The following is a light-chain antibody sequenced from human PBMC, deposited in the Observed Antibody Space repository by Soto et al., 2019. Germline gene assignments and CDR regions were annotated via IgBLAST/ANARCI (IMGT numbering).Light chain of an antibody. CDR1: SSDIGAYNY. J-gene: IGLJ2*01. CDR2: EVT. CDR3: SSYRTDSTLV. V-gene: IGLV2-14*01. Sequence: QSALTQPASVSGSPGPSITLSCTGTSSDIGAYNYVSWHQQHPGKDPKVLIYEVTNRPSGVSNRFSGSKSGNTASLTISGLQAEYEADYYCSSYRTDSTLVFGGGTKLTV.